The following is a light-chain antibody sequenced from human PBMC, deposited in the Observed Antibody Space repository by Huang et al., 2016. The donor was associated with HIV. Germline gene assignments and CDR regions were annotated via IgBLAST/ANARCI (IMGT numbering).Light chain of an antibody. CDR1: QNIKNF. V-gene: IGKV1-33*01. Sequence: DIQMTQSPSSLSASIGDRVIITCQASQNIKNFLNWFQQKPGEAPKLLIYDASNLETGVPPRFSVRGFGTDFTRTIRSLQPEDFATYFCQHYHSLPITFGQGTRLDIK. CDR3: QHYHSLPIT. CDR2: DAS. J-gene: IGKJ5*01.